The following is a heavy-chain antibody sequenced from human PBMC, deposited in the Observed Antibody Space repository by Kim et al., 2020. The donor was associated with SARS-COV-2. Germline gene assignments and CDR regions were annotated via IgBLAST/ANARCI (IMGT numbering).Heavy chain of an antibody. CDR3: ARDRVVTAIFFDY. V-gene: IGHV3-7*01. CDR2: IKKDGSEK. J-gene: IGHJ4*02. Sequence: GGSLRLSCAASGFTFSSYWMSWVRQAPGKGLEWVANIKKDGSEKYYVDSVKGRFTISRDNAKNSLYLQMNSLRAEDTAVYYCARDRVVTAIFFDYWGQGTLVTVSS. CDR1: GFTFSSYW. D-gene: IGHD2-21*02.